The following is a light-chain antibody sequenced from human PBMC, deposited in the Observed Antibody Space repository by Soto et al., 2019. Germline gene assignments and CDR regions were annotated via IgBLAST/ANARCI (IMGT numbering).Light chain of an antibody. CDR1: SSDVGGYNY. V-gene: IGLV2-8*01. J-gene: IGLJ3*02. Sequence: QSALTQPPSASGSPGQSVTISCTGTSSDVGGYNYVSWYQQYPGRAPKLMIYEVTKRPSGVPDRFSGSKSGNTASLTVSGLQADDEADYYCSSSAATNNFYFVFGGGTKVTVL. CDR3: SSSAATNNFYFV. CDR2: EVT.